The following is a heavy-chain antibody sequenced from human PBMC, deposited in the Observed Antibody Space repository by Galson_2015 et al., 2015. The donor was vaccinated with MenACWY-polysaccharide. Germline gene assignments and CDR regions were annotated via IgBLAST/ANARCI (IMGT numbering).Heavy chain of an antibody. D-gene: IGHD3-10*01. CDR2: INHSGDT. CDR1: GGSFNGFY. V-gene: IGHV4-34*01. Sequence: ETLSLTCAVHGGSFNGFYWGWIRQTPGKGLEWIGEINHSGDTNYNPSLKSRVSLVVDTSQNQFSLRVTTVTAADTAVYYCARGGRQDYYDSGTIYSYYYYSGMDVWGRGTTVTVSS. CDR3: ARGGRQDYYDSGTIYSYYYYSGMDV. J-gene: IGHJ6*02.